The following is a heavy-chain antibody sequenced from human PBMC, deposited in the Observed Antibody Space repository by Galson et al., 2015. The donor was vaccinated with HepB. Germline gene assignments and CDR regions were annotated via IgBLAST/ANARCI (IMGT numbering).Heavy chain of an antibody. CDR3: ARGPYYYDSSGYYYVAAF. CDR2: ISSYNGNT. V-gene: IGHV1-18*04. CDR1: GYTFTSYS. Sequence: SVKVSCKASGYTFTSYSITWVRQAPGQGLEWMGRISSYNGNTKYAQNLQGRVTMTTDTSTSTAYMELRSLRSDDTAVYCCARGPYYYDSSGYYYVAAFWGQGTLVTVSS. J-gene: IGHJ4*02. D-gene: IGHD3-22*01.